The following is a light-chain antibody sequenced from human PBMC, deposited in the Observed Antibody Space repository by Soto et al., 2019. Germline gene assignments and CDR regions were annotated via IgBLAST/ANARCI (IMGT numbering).Light chain of an antibody. CDR3: QQYYSTPLT. CDR1: QSVLYSSNNKNY. J-gene: IGKJ3*01. CDR2: WAS. Sequence: DIVMTQSPDSLAVSLDERATINCKSSQSVLYSSNNKNYLAWYQQKPGQPPKLLIYWASTRESGVPDRFSGSGSGTDFTLTISSLQAEDVAVYYCQQYYSTPLTFGPGTRVAIK. V-gene: IGKV4-1*01.